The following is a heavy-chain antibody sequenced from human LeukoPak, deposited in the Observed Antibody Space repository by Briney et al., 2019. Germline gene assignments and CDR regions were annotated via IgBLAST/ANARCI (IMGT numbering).Heavy chain of an antibody. CDR1: GYSFTNY. CDR2: IHSGGGST. J-gene: IGHJ4*02. CDR3: ARDGTHHSWDY. Sequence: ASVKVSCKASGYSFTNYMHWVRQAPGQGLEWMGIIHSGGGSTTYAQKFQGRATMTRDTSTSTVYMELSSLRFEDTAVYYCARDGTHHSWDYWGQGTLVTVSS. D-gene: IGHD1-1*01. V-gene: IGHV1-46*01.